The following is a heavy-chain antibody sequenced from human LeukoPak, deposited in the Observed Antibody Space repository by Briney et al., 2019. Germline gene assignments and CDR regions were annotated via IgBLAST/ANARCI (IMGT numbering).Heavy chain of an antibody. Sequence: PGGSLRLSCAASGFTFSSYWMSWVRQAPGKGLEWVANIKQDGSEKYYVDSVKGRFTISRDNAKNSLYLQMNRLRAEDTAVYYCASNPSGPQNWNYFDYWGQGTLVTVSS. J-gene: IGHJ4*02. CDR3: ASNPSGPQNWNYFDY. V-gene: IGHV3-7*01. CDR1: GFTFSSYW. CDR2: IKQDGSEK. D-gene: IGHD1-1*01.